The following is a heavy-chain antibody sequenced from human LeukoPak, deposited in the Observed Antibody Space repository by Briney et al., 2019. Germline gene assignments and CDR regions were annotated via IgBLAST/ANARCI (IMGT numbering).Heavy chain of an antibody. CDR1: ADSGSSISGA. CDR3: ARDLVSSTYYYGMDG. D-gene: IGHD2-2*01. Sequence: SQNLSRNCAISADSGSSISGAWNWIRQSLSRGVEWLGRTCYRSKWYNVYAVSVKSRITINPDTSKNQFFLQLNSVTPEDTAVYYCARDLVSSTYYYGMDGWGKGTTVTVSS. J-gene: IGHJ6*04. CDR2: TCYRSKWYN. V-gene: IGHV6-1*01.